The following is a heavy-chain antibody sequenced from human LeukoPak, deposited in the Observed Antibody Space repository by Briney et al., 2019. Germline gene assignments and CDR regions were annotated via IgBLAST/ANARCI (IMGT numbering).Heavy chain of an antibody. V-gene: IGHV3-7*03. CDR2: IKQDGGEK. D-gene: IGHD5-18*01. Sequence: GGSLRLSCAASGFTFSSYSINWVRQAPGKGLEWVANIKQDGGEKYYVDSVKGRFTISRDNAKNSLYLQMNSLRAEDTAVYYCAGPLRGYSYGPPFDYWGQGTLVTVSS. J-gene: IGHJ4*02. CDR3: AGPLRGYSYGPPFDY. CDR1: GFTFSSYS.